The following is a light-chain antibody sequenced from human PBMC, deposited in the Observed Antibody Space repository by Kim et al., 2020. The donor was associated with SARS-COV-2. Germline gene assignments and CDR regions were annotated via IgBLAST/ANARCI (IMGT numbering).Light chain of an antibody. CDR3: SSYTSSSTLEV. CDR1: SSDVGGYNY. Sequence: QSALTQPASVFGSPGQSITISCTGTSSDVGGYNYVSWYQQHPGKAPKLMIYDVSNRPSGVSNRFSGSKSGNTASLTISGLQAEDEADYYCSSYTSSSTLEVFGGGTQLTVL. V-gene: IGLV2-14*03. J-gene: IGLJ2*01. CDR2: DVS.